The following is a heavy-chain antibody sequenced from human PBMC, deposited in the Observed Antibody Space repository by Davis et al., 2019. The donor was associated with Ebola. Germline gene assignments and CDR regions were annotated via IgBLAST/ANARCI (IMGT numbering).Heavy chain of an antibody. J-gene: IGHJ6*02. CDR3: ARGDFWSGYYQTYYYYYGMDV. CDR2: ISSSSSYI. V-gene: IGHV3-21*01. Sequence: GGSLRLSCAASGFTFSSYAMSWVRQAPGKGLEWVSSISSSSSYIYYADSVKGRFTISRDNAKNSLYLQMNSLRAEDTAVYYCARGDFWSGYYQTYYYYYGMDVWGQGTTVTVSS. D-gene: IGHD3-3*01. CDR1: GFTFSSYA.